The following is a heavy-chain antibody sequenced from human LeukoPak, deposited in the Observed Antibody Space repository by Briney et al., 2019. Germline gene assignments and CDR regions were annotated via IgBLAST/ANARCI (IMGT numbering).Heavy chain of an antibody. D-gene: IGHD3-10*01. Sequence: GSLRLSCAASGFTFSSYSMNWVRQAPGKGLEWVSSISSSSSYIYYADSVKGRFTISRDNAKNSLYLQMNSLRAEDTAVYYCARVGPLNYYGSGSSDGGGQGTLVTVSS. J-gene: IGHJ4*02. CDR2: ISSSSSYI. CDR3: ARVGPLNYYGSGSSDG. CDR1: GFTFSSYS. V-gene: IGHV3-21*01.